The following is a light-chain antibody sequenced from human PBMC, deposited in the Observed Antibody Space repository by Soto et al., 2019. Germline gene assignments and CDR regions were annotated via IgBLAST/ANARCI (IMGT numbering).Light chain of an antibody. CDR3: QQYGT. V-gene: IGKV1-5*03. J-gene: IGKJ1*01. CDR1: QSISSW. CDR2: KAS. Sequence: DIQMTQSPSTLSASVGDRVTITCRASQSISSWLAWYQQKPGKPPKLLIYKASTLESGVPSRFSGSGSGTEFTLTISSLQPDDFATYYCQQYGTFGQGTKVEI.